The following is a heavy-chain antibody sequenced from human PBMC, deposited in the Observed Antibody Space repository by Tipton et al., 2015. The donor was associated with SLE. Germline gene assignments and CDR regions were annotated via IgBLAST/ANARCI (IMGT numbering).Heavy chain of an antibody. CDR3: PSRASSGYYSFDY. D-gene: IGHD3-22*01. J-gene: IGHJ4*02. Sequence: SLRLSCAASGFTVSSNYMSWVRQAPGKGLEWVSVIYSGGSTYYADSVKGRFTISRHNSKNTLYLQMNSLRAEDTAVYYCPSRASSGYYSFDYWGQGTLVTVSS. CDR2: IYSGGST. CDR1: GFTVSSNY. V-gene: IGHV3-53*04.